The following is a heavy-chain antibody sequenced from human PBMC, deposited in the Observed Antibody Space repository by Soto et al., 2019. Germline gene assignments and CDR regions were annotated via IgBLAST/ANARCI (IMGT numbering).Heavy chain of an antibody. V-gene: IGHV4-39*01. CDR3: ARQVMIMMVVPASRHWDY. Sequence: SETLSLTCTVSGGSISSRSDCWGWIRQTPGKGLEWIGSISYSGSTYYNPSLKSRVTMSVDTSKNQFSLKLTSVTAADTAVYYCARQVMIMMVVPASRHWDYWGQGTLVTVSS. CDR2: ISYSGST. CDR1: GGSISSRSDC. D-gene: IGHD2-15*01. J-gene: IGHJ4*02.